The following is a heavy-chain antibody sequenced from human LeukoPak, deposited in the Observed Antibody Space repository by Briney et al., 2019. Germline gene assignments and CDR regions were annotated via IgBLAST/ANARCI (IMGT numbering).Heavy chain of an antibody. CDR3: ARTIAARPRYYYYGMDV. D-gene: IGHD6-6*01. V-gene: IGHV4-61*08. J-gene: IGHJ6*02. Sequence: SETLSLTCTVSGGSISSGGYYWSWIRQHPGKGLEWIGYIYYSGSTNYNPSLKSRVTISVDTSKNQFSLKLSSVTAADTAVYYCARTIAARPRYYYYGMDVWGQGTTVTVSS. CDR1: GGSISSGGYY. CDR2: IYYSGST.